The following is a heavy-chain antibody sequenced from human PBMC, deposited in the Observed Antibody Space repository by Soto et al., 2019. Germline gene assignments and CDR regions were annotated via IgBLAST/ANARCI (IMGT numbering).Heavy chain of an antibody. CDR2: ISGYNGNT. CDR1: GYTFTIYG. V-gene: IGHV1-18*04. J-gene: IGHJ4*02. D-gene: IGHD3-22*01. Sequence: QVQLVQSGAEVKKPGASVKVSCKASGYTFTIYGISWVRQAPGQGLEWMGWISGYNGNTDYAQNLQDRVTLTTDASTSSVYMELRSLRSDDTAVYYCARVDYYDSSGYYGYSGQGPLVTVSS. CDR3: ARVDYYDSSGYYGY.